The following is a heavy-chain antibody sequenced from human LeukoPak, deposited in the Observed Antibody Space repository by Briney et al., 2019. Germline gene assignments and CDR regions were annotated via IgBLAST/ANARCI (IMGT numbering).Heavy chain of an antibody. V-gene: IGHV4-34*01. CDR3: ARGYSRYCSSTSCTQRDY. CDR2: INHSGST. Sequence: PSETLSLTCAVYGGSFSGYYWSWIRQPPGKGLEWIGEINHSGSTNYNPSLKSRVTISVDTSKNQFPLKLSSVTAADTAVYYCARGYSRYCSSTSCTQRDYWGQGTLVTVSS. D-gene: IGHD2-2*01. J-gene: IGHJ4*02. CDR1: GGSFSGYY.